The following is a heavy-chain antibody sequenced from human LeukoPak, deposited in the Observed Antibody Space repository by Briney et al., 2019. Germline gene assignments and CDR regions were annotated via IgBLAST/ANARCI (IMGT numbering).Heavy chain of an antibody. CDR3: ARGYYGSGSLAY. CDR2: ISSSSSYI. Sequence: GWSLRLSCAASGFTFSSYSMNWVRQAPGKGLEWVSSISSSSSYIYYADSVKGRFTISRDNAKNSLYLQMNSLRAEDTAVYYCARGYYGSGSLAYWGQGTLVTVSS. J-gene: IGHJ4*02. CDR1: GFTFSSYS. D-gene: IGHD3-10*01. V-gene: IGHV3-21*01.